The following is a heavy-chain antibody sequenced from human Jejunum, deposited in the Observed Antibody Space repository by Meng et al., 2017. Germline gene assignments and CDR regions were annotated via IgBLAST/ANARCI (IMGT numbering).Heavy chain of an antibody. CDR3: ARDFEALNGV. CDR2: IYHSGTT. Sequence: VRLPESGPGLVKPWGTRSLTCAVSGDSISSSYWWSWVRQSPGKGLEWIGEIYHSGTTNYNPSLKSRVTLSVDKSKNQFSLNLSSVTAADTAVYFCARDFEALNGVWGQGTLVTVSS. V-gene: IGHV4-4*02. D-gene: IGHD2-8*01. CDR1: GDSISSSYW. J-gene: IGHJ1*01.